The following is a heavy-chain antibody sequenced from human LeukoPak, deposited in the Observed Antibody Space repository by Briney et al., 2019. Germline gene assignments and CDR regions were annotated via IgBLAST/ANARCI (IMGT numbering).Heavy chain of an antibody. V-gene: IGHV1-46*01. CDR3: ASAFSGTYSLGY. CDR1: GSIFISYY. D-gene: IGHD1-26*01. J-gene: IGHJ4*02. Sequence: GASVEVSCKASGSIFISYYIRWVRQAPGQGLEWMGIINPNSGSTSYAQKFQGRVTMTRDTSTSTLYMELSSLRSEDTAVYYCASAFSGTYSLGYWGQGTLVTVSS. CDR2: INPNSGST.